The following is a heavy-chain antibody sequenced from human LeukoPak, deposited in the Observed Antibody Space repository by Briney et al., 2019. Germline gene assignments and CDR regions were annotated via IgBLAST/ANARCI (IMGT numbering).Heavy chain of an antibody. CDR2: MNPISGNT. CDR1: GYTFTSYD. J-gene: IGHJ2*01. Sequence: EASVKVSCKASGYTFTSYDISWVRPATGQGLEWMGWMNPISGNTGYAQKFQGRVTMTRSTSISTAYMELSSLRSEDTAVYYCARPYCSGGDCLRYFDLWGRGTLITVSS. D-gene: IGHD2-15*01. V-gene: IGHV1-8*01. CDR3: ARPYCSGGDCLRYFDL.